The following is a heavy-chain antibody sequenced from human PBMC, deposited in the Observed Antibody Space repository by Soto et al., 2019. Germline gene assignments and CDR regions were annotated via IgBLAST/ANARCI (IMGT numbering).Heavy chain of an antibody. CDR3: ARPSTNIAARRFWYFAL. CDR2: INHSGST. D-gene: IGHD6-6*01. Sequence: QVQLQQWGAGLLKPSETLSLTCAVYGGSFSGYYWSWIRQPPGKGLEWIGEINHSGSTNYNPSLKRRVTISVDTSKNQFSLKLSSVTAADTAVYYCARPSTNIAARRFWYFALWGRGTLVTVSS. V-gene: IGHV4-34*01. J-gene: IGHJ2*01. CDR1: GGSFSGYY.